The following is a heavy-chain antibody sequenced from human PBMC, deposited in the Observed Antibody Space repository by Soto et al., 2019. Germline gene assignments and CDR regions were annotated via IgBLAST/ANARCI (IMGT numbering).Heavy chain of an antibody. J-gene: IGHJ4*02. CDR1: GGSVSSGSYY. CDR3: ARDIRGYSRAFDY. CDR2: IYYSGNT. D-gene: IGHD5-18*01. Sequence: SETLSLTCTVSGGSVSSGSYYWTWIRQPPGKGLEWIGYIYYSGNTNYNPSLKSRVTISVDTSRNQFSLKLTSVTAADAAVYYCARDIRGYSRAFDYWGQGTLVTVSS. V-gene: IGHV4-61*01.